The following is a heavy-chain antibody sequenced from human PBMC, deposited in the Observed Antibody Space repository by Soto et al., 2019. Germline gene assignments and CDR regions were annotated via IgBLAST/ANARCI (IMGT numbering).Heavy chain of an antibody. Sequence: HGGTIGLGFASSGERVNTDVMHAFLQTQGTGLVWVSRINGDGSQTTYADSVKGRLTISRDNAKKTLYLQMNNLRVEDTAVYYCAGDSSHDSSVAGDYWGQGNLVSVSS. CDR3: AGDSSHDSSVAGDY. CDR2: INGDGSQT. D-gene: IGHD3-22*01. CDR1: GERVNTDV. J-gene: IGHJ4*02. V-gene: IGHV3-74*01.